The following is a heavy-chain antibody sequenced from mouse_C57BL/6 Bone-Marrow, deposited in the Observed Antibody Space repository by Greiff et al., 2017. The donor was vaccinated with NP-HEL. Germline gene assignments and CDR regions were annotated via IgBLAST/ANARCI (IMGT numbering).Heavy chain of an antibody. J-gene: IGHJ3*01. Sequence: EVKLVESGGGLVKPGGSLKLSCAASGFTFSDYGMHWVRQAPEKGLEWVAYISSGSSTIYYADTVKGRFTITRDNAKNTMFLQMTSLRYEDTAMYYCARMGKAYWGQGTLVTVSA. V-gene: IGHV5-17*01. CDR1: GFTFSDYG. CDR3: ARMGKAY. CDR2: ISSGSSTI.